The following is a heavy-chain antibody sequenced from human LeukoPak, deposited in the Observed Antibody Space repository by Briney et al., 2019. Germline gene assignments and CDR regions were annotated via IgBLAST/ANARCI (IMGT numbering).Heavy chain of an antibody. D-gene: IGHD2-2*01. CDR3: ARESTPEPIVVVPAAMSY. J-gene: IGHJ4*02. CDR2: ISAYNGNT. V-gene: IGHV1-18*04. Sequence: GASVKVSCKASGYTFTSYGISWVRQAPGQGLEWMGWISAYNGNTNYAQKLQGRVTMTTDTSTSTAYMELRNLRSDDTAVYYCARESTPEPIVVVPAAMSYWGQGTLVTVSS. CDR1: GYTFTSYG.